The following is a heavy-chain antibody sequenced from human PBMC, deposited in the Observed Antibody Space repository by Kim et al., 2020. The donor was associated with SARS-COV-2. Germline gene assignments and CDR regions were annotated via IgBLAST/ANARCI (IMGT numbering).Heavy chain of an antibody. V-gene: IGHV1-18*01. J-gene: IGHJ4*02. CDR3: AFRYPDDSRFSY. D-gene: IGHD3-3*01. CDR1: GYTFNKYD. CDR2: ISGDNGGT. Sequence: ASVKVSCKTSGYTFNKYDISWVRQAPGQRLEWMGRISGDNGGTKYAEKFQDRVIMTTDTSTITASMELRNLRSDDTAIYYCAFRYPDDSRFSYWGQGTLVTVSP.